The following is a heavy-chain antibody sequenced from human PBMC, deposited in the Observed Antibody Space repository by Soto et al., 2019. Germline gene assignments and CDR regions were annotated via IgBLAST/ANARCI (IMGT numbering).Heavy chain of an antibody. Sequence: ASVKVSCKASGGSFSTYGINWVRLAPGQGLEWMGGIIPKFGTTNYAQKFRGRVTITADESTNTAYMELNYLRSEDTAVYFCARGLDPYYGGNSLSLDYWGQGTLVTVSS. D-gene: IGHD4-17*01. CDR2: IIPKFGTT. J-gene: IGHJ4*02. V-gene: IGHV1-69*13. CDR3: ARGLDPYYGGNSLSLDY. CDR1: GGSFSTYG.